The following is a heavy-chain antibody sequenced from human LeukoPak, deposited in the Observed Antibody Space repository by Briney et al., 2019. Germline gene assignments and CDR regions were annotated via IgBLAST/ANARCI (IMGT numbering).Heavy chain of an antibody. CDR2: IIPILGTA. CDR1: GGTFSSYA. Sequence: SVKVSCKASGGTFSSYAISWVRQAPGQGLEWMGGIIPILGTANYAQKFQGRVTITADESTSTAYMELSSLRSEDTAVYYCARDYYDSSGYYQPLGYWGQGTLVTVSS. D-gene: IGHD3-22*01. CDR3: ARDYYDSSGYYQPLGY. V-gene: IGHV1-69*01. J-gene: IGHJ4*02.